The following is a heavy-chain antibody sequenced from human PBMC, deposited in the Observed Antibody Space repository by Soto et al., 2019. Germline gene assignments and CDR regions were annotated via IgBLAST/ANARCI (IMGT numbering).Heavy chain of an antibody. J-gene: IGHJ3*02. D-gene: IGHD3-10*01. CDR1: GFTFSSYG. CDR2: IWYDGSNK. Sequence: QVQLVESGGGVVQPGRSLRLSCAASGFTFSSYGMHWVRQAPGKGLEWVAVIWYDGSNKYYADSVKGRFTISRDNSKNTLYLQMNSLRAEDTAVYYCAIDGSGGFDAFDIWGQGTMVTVSS. V-gene: IGHV3-33*01. CDR3: AIDGSGGFDAFDI.